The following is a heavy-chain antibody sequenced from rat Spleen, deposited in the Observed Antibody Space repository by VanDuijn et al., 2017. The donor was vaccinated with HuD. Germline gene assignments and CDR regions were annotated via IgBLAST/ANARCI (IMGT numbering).Heavy chain of an antibody. Sequence: EVQLVESGGGLLQPGGSLKLSCAASGFTFSNYDMAWVRQAPAKGLEWVASISYDGSSTYYRDSVKGRFTISRDNAKSTLYLQMDSLRSEDTATYYCTTEDKKKGSYFDYWGQGVMVTVSS. CDR1: GFTFSNYD. CDR2: ISYDGSST. D-gene: IGHD2-2*01. J-gene: IGHJ2*01. CDR3: TTEDKKKGSYFDY. V-gene: IGHV5-20*01.